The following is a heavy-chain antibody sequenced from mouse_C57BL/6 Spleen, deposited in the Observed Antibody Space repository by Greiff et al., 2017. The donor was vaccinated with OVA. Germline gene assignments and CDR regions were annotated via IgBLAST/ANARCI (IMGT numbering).Heavy chain of an antibody. D-gene: IGHD1-1*01. CDR1: GFSLTSYG. CDR2: IWSGGST. J-gene: IGHJ1*03. Sequence: VKLVESGPGLVQPSQSLSITCTVSGFSLTSYGVHWVRQSPGKGLEWLGVIWSGGSTDNNAAFISRMSISKDNSKSQVFFKMNSLQADDTAIYYCARFYYGSSWYFDVWGTGTTVTVSS. V-gene: IGHV2-2*01. CDR3: ARFYYGSSWYFDV.